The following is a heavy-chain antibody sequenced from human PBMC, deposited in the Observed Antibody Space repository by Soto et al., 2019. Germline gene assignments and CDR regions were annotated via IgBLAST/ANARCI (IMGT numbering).Heavy chain of an antibody. Sequence: ASVKVSCKTSGYTFTGYFMHWVRQAPGQGLEWMGWINPNSGDKKYTQKFQGRVTMTRDMSISTAYMELRRLTSDDTAVYYCARVQTYYDSSGSFDYWGQGTLVTVSS. J-gene: IGHJ4*02. D-gene: IGHD3-22*01. CDR1: GYTFTGYF. V-gene: IGHV1-2*02. CDR3: ARVQTYYDSSGSFDY. CDR2: INPNSGDK.